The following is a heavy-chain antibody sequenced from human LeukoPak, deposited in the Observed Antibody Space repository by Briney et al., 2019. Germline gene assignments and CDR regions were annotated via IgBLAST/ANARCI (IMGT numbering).Heavy chain of an antibody. J-gene: IGHJ4*02. CDR2: INGDGSYT. CDR1: EFTFSNYW. V-gene: IGHV3-74*01. Sequence: GGSLRLSCAASEFTFSNYWMNWVRQAPGKGLVWVSLINGDGSYTNYADSVKGRFTIPRDDAKNTLYLQMNSLRAEDTAVYYCVRRVNSGTYYYFDYWGQGTLVTVSS. CDR3: VRRVNSGTYYYFDY. D-gene: IGHD1-26*01.